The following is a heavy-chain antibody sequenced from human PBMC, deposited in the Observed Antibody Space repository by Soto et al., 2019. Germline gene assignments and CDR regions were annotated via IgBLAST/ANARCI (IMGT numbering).Heavy chain of an antibody. Sequence: QVQLVQSGAEVKRPGSSVKVSCKASGDTFNFYSINWVRQAPGLGLEWMGRVNPIVSMSNYAQKFQARVTMHANKSTSTAYMELSRLRSEVPAIYYGASSSGSGFRAFDYWGQGVLVTVSS. V-gene: IGHV1-69*02. D-gene: IGHD3-10*01. CDR1: GDTFNFYS. CDR2: VNPIVSMS. CDR3: ASSSGSGFRAFDY. J-gene: IGHJ4*02.